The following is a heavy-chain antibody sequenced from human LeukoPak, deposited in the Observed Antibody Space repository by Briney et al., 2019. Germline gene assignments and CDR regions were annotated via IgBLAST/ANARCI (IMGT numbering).Heavy chain of an antibody. Sequence: SGGSLRLSCAASGFTFSSYEMNWVRQAPGKGLEWISYISSTSADIYYVDSVKGRFTISRDNAKNSLYLQMNSLRAEDTAIYYCARRGPYFDYWGQGILVTVSS. CDR3: ARRGPYFDY. CDR2: ISSTSADI. D-gene: IGHD3-10*01. CDR1: GFTFSSYE. J-gene: IGHJ4*02. V-gene: IGHV3-48*03.